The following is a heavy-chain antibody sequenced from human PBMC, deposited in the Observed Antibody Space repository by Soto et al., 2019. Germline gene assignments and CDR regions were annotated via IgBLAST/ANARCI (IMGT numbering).Heavy chain of an antibody. Sequence: GGSLRLSCAASGFTFSSYAMSWVRQAPGKGLEWVSAIGGSGGSTYYADSVKGRFTISRDNSKNTLYLQMNSLRAEDTAVYYYAKEGSSWLYYFDYWGQGTLVTVSS. CDR2: IGGSGGST. CDR3: AKEGSSWLYYFDY. J-gene: IGHJ4*02. V-gene: IGHV3-23*01. D-gene: IGHD6-13*01. CDR1: GFTFSSYA.